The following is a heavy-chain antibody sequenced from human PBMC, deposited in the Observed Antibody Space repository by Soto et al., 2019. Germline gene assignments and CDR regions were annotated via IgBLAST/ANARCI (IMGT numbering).Heavy chain of an antibody. V-gene: IGHV1-69*12. Sequence: QVQLVQSGAEVKKPGSSVTVSCKASGGTFSSYTISWVRQAPGQGLEWMGVIIPIFGTANYAQKFQGRVTITADESTSTAYMELSSLRSEDTAVYYCARGNHRWLQLWYFDLWGRGTLVTVSS. J-gene: IGHJ2*01. CDR3: ARGNHRWLQLWYFDL. CDR2: IIPIFGTA. CDR1: GGTFSSYT. D-gene: IGHD5-12*01.